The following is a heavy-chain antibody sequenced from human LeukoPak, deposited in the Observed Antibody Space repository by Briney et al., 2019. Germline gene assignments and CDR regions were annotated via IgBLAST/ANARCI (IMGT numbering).Heavy chain of an antibody. CDR1: GFTFSSYA. V-gene: IGHV3-23*01. D-gene: IGHD4-23*01. Sequence: GGSQILSCAASGFTFSSYAMSWVRQAPGKGLEWVSAISGSGGSTYYADSVKGRFTISRDNSKNTLYLQINSMRAEDTAVYCCAKLDVGSTTVGDYWGQGTLVTVSS. J-gene: IGHJ4*02. CDR2: ISGSGGST. CDR3: AKLDVGSTTVGDY.